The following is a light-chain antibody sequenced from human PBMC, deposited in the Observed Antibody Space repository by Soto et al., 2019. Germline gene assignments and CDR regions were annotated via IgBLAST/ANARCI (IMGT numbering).Light chain of an antibody. J-gene: IGKJ3*01. Sequence: ESVLTQSPGTLSLSPGEIATLSCRASQSVSSSYLAWYQQKPGQAPRLLIYGASSRATGIPDRFSGSGSGTDVTLTISRLEPEYFAVYYCQHYGSSLFTVAPGTEVDIK. V-gene: IGKV3-20*01. CDR3: QHYGSSLFT. CDR2: GAS. CDR1: QSVSSSY.